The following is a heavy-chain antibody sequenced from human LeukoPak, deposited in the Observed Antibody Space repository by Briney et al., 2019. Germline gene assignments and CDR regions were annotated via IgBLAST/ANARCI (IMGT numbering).Heavy chain of an antibody. V-gene: IGHV3-30*18. CDR3: AKDTSGPFDY. D-gene: IGHD3-3*01. CDR1: GFTFSSYG. CDR2: ISYDGSNK. J-gene: IGHJ4*02. Sequence: GRSLRLSCAASGFTFSSYGMHWVRQAPGKGLEWVAVISYDGSNKYYADSVKGRLTISRDNSKNTLYLQMNSLRAEDTAVYYCAKDTSGPFDYWGQGTLVTVSS.